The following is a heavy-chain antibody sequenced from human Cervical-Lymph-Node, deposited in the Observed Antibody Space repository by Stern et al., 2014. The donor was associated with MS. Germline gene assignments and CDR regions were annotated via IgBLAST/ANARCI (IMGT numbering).Heavy chain of an antibody. J-gene: IGHJ6*02. CDR2: IISSSSTI. D-gene: IGHD2-2*01. V-gene: IGHV3-48*02. CDR1: GFTFSSYS. CDR3: ARDKGYCSSTSCDIYYYYGMDV. Sequence: EVQLVESGGGLVQPGGSLRLSCAASGFTFSSYSMNWVRQAPGKGLEWVSYIISSSSTIYYADSVKGRFTISRDKAKNSLYLQMNSLRDEDTAVYYCARDKGYCSSTSCDIYYYYGMDVWGQGTTVTVSS.